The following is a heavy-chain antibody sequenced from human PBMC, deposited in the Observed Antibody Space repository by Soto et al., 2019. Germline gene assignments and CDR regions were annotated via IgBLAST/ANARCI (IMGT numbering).Heavy chain of an antibody. J-gene: IGHJ4*02. CDR3: AGHRSMLYHYMFDY. D-gene: IGHD2-8*01. CDR2: IYYSAST. Sequence: SETLSLTCTVSGGSISSSSYYWGWIRQPPGKGLEWIGSIYYSASTYYDPSLKSRVTISVDTSKNQFSLTLSSVTAADTAVYYCAGHRSMLYHYMFDYWGQGTLVTVSS. V-gene: IGHV4-39*01. CDR1: GGSISSSSYY.